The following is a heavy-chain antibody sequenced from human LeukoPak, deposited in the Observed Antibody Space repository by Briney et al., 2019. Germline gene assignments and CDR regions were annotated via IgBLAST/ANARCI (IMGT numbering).Heavy chain of an antibody. CDR2: ISYDGSNK. CDR1: GFTFSSYA. V-gene: IGHV3-30-3*01. CDR3: AREIVVVDI. D-gene: IGHD1-26*01. J-gene: IGHJ4*02. Sequence: PGGSLRLSCAASGFTFSSYAMHWARQAPGKGLEWVAIISYDGSNKYYADSVKGRFTISRDNSKNTLYVQMKSLRAEDTAVYYCAREIVVVDIWGQGTLVTVSS.